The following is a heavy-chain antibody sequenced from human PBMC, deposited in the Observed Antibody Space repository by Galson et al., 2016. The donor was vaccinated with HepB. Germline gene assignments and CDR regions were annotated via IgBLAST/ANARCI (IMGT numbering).Heavy chain of an antibody. J-gene: IGHJ4*02. D-gene: IGHD3-10*01. Sequence: SLRLSCAASGFCFSNYALHWVRQAPGKGLEWVAVVSYDGRRKYYAGSVRGRFTISRDNTKNTLYLQMNSLRAEDTAVYYCARSRGSYGSGSYWAVLDYWGQGTLVTVSS. CDR1: GFCFSNYA. CDR3: ARSRGSYGSGSYWAVLDY. CDR2: VSYDGRRK. V-gene: IGHV3-30*04.